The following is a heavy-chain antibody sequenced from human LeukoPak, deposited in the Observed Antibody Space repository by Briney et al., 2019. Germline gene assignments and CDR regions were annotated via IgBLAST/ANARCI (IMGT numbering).Heavy chain of an antibody. CDR1: GFTFSDYY. Sequence: PGGSLRLSCAASGFTFSDYYMSWIRQAPGKGLEWVSYISSSGSTIYYADSVKGRFAISRDNSKNTLYLQMNSLRAEDTAVYYCASPGVAAADIFDYWGQGTLVTVSS. J-gene: IGHJ4*02. CDR3: ASPGVAAADIFDY. D-gene: IGHD6-13*01. CDR2: ISSSGSTI. V-gene: IGHV3-11*04.